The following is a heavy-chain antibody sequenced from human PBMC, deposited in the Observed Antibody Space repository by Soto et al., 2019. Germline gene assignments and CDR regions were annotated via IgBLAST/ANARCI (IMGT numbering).Heavy chain of an antibody. Sequence: SETLSITCTVSGGSISTYYWSWIRQPPGGTLEWIGYIYASGATTYNPSLESRVTMSVDMPNNEFSLELTSLTAADTAVYYCARSHSFDGSIYHYYFDFWGQGTLVTVSS. V-gene: IGHV4-59*01. CDR1: GGSISTYY. CDR2: IYASGAT. D-gene: IGHD3-10*01. J-gene: IGHJ4*02. CDR3: ARSHSFDGSIYHYYFDF.